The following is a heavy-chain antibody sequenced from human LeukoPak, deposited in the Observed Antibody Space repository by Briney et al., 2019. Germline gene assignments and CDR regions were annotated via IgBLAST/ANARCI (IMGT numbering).Heavy chain of an antibody. CDR3: AKDMYRDSTMSYFDY. CDR2: ISGSGGST. Sequence: GGSLRLSCAASAFTFSTYAMSWVRQAPGKGLEWVSAISGSGGSTYYADSVKGRFTISRDNSKNTLYLQMNSLRAEDTAVYYCAKDMYRDSTMSYFDYWGQGTLVTVSS. V-gene: IGHV3-23*01. D-gene: IGHD3-22*01. J-gene: IGHJ4*02. CDR1: AFTFSTYA.